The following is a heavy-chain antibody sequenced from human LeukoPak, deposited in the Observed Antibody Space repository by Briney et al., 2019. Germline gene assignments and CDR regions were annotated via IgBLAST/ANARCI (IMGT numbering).Heavy chain of an antibody. Sequence: GGSLRLSCAASGFTFSSYAMHWVRQAPGKGLEWVAVISYDGSNKYYADSVKGRFTISRDNSKNTLYLQMNSLRAEDTAVYYCARDIADWDIEATIGFDYWGQGTLITVSS. D-gene: IGHD5-12*01. CDR3: ARDIADWDIEATIGFDY. CDR1: GFTFSSYA. CDR2: ISYDGSNK. J-gene: IGHJ4*02. V-gene: IGHV3-30*04.